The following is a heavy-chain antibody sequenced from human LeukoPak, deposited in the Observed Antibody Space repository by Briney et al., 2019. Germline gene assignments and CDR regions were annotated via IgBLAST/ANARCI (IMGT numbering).Heavy chain of an antibody. CDR1: GGTFSSYA. CDR2: IIPIFGTA. J-gene: IGHJ3*02. CDR3: ASLDTAMPLDAFDI. V-gene: IGHV1-69*05. Sequence: SVKVSCKASGGTFSSYAISWVRQAPGQGLEWMGGIIPIFGTANYAQKFQGRVTITTDESTSTAYMELSSLRSEDTAVYYYASLDTAMPLDAFDIWGQGTMVTVSS. D-gene: IGHD5-18*01.